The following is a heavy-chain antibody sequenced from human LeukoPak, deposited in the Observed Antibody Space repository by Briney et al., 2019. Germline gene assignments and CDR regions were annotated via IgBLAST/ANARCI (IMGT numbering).Heavy chain of an antibody. CDR2: INPNSGGT. CDR3: AREALGIMITFGGSPISE. CDR1: GYTFTGYY. D-gene: IGHD3-16*01. Sequence: GASVKVSCKASGYTFTGYYMHWVRQAPGQGLEWMGRINPNSGGTNYAQKFQGRVTMTRDTSISTAYMELSRLRSDDTAVYYCAREALGIMITFGGSPISEWGQGTLVTVSS. J-gene: IGHJ4*02. V-gene: IGHV1-2*06.